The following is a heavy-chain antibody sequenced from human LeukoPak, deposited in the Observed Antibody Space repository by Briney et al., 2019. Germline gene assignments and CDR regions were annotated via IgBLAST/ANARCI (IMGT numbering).Heavy chain of an antibody. CDR1: GCSISSGGYY. Sequence: SETLSLTCTVSGCSISSGGYYWSWIRQHPGEGLEWIGYIYYSGSTYYNPSLKSRVTISVDTSKNQFSLKLSSVTAADTAVYYCARILIVVVPAATGGFDPWGQGTLVTVSS. J-gene: IGHJ5*02. CDR3: ARILIVVVPAATGGFDP. CDR2: IYYSGST. V-gene: IGHV4-31*03. D-gene: IGHD2-2*01.